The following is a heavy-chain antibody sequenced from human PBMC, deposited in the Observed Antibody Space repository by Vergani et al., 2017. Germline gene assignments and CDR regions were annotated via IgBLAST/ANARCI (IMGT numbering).Heavy chain of an antibody. CDR2: IDPSDSYT. CDR3: ARHKGAVVAALGGIDAFDI. Sequence: EVQLVQSGAEVKKPGESLRISCKGSGYSFTSYWISWVRQMPGKGLEWMGRIDPSDSYTNYSPSFQGHVTVSADKSISTAYLQWSSLKASDTAMYYCARHKGAVVAALGGIDAFDIWGQGTMVTVSS. CDR1: GYSFTSYW. J-gene: IGHJ3*02. V-gene: IGHV5-10-1*03. D-gene: IGHD2-15*01.